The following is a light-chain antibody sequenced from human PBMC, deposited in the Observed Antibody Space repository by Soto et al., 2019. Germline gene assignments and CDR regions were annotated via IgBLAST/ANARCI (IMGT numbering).Light chain of an antibody. V-gene: IGLV2-8*01. CDR2: EVT. CDR1: GSDVGGYNF. Sequence: QSALTQHPSASGSPGQSVTISCTGTGSDVGGYNFVSWYQHHPGKAPKLMIYEVTRRPSGVPDRFSGSKSGNTASLTVSGLLAEDEADYYCASYAGGNQVFGNGTKLTVL. J-gene: IGLJ1*01. CDR3: ASYAGGNQV.